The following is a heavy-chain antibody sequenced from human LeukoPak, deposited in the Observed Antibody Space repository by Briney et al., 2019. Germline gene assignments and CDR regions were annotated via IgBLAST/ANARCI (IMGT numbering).Heavy chain of an antibody. D-gene: IGHD2-2*01. J-gene: IGHJ4*02. V-gene: IGHV3-66*01. CDR2: IYNNDNT. Sequence: GGSLRLSCAASGFTVSSSFMNWVRQAPGKGLEWVSTIYNNDNTNYADSVKGRFTISRDSSTNTLYLQMNSLRAEDTAVYYCARAASWARFDSWGQGTLVTVSS. CDR1: GFTVSSSF. CDR3: ARAASWARFDS.